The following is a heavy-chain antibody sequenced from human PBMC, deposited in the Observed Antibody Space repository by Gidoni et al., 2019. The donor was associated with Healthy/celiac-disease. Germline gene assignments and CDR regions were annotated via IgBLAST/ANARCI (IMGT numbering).Heavy chain of an antibody. D-gene: IGHD1-26*01. J-gene: IGHJ3*02. CDR3: ARALMYSGSYYDAFDI. CDR2: IYYSGST. CDR1: GGSIRSYY. V-gene: IGHV4-59*08. Sequence: QVQLQESGPGLVKPSETLSLTCTVSGGSIRSYYRSWIRQPPGKGLEWIGYIYYSGSTNYNPSLKSRVTISVDTSKNQFSLKLSSVTAADTAVYYCARALMYSGSYYDAFDIWGQGTMVTVSS.